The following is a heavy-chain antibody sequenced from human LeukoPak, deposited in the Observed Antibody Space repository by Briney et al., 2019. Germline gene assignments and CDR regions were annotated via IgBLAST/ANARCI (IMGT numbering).Heavy chain of an antibody. J-gene: IGHJ5*02. V-gene: IGHV1-69*05. D-gene: IGHD3-16*02. CDR2: IIPIFGTT. CDR1: GGTFNSYA. Sequence: SVKVSCKASGGTFNSYAISWVRQAPGQGLEWMGRIIPIFGTTNYARNFQGRVTITTVKSTSTAYMELSSLRSEDTAVYYCAKAGLYDYVWGSYRQKWFDPWGQGTLVTVSS. CDR3: AKAGLYDYVWGSYRQKWFDP.